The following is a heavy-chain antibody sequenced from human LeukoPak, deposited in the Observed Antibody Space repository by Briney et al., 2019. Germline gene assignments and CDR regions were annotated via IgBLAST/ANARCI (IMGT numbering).Heavy chain of an antibody. J-gene: IGHJ4*02. CDR3: DPHDSSSHF. D-gene: IGHD6-6*01. CDR2: ISSDGSNK. Sequence: PGRSLRLSCAASGFTFSIYAMHWVRQAPGKGLEWVAFISSDGSNKYYADSVKGRFTISRDNSKNTLYLQMNSLGDEDTAVYYCDPHDSSSHFWGQGTLVTVSS. V-gene: IGHV3-30-3*01. CDR1: GFTFSIYA.